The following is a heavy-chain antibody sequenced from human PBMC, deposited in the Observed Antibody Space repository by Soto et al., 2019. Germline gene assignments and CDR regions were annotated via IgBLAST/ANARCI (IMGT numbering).Heavy chain of an antibody. CDR1: GYSFTSYW. J-gene: IGHJ4*02. Sequence: GESLKISCKGSGYSFTSYWISWVRQMPGKGLEWMGRIDPSDSYTNYSPSFQGHVTISVDKSISTAYLKWRSLKASDTAMYYCARHGATYYYDSSGYRGALDYWGQGTLVTVSS. CDR3: ARHGATYYYDSSGYRGALDY. D-gene: IGHD3-22*01. CDR2: IDPSDSYT. V-gene: IGHV5-10-1*01.